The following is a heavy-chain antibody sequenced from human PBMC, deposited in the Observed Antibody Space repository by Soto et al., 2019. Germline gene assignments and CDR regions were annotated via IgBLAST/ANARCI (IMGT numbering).Heavy chain of an antibody. J-gene: IGHJ6*02. CDR1: GFTFSSYW. CDR2: IKQDGSEK. Sequence: GGSLRLSCAASGFTFSSYWMSCVRQAPGKGLEWVANIKQDGSEKYYVDSVKGRFTISRDNAKNSLYLQMNSLRAEDTAVYYCARDHGYCSSTSCYNYYGMDVWGQGTTVTVSS. V-gene: IGHV3-7*01. CDR3: ARDHGYCSSTSCYNYYGMDV. D-gene: IGHD2-2*02.